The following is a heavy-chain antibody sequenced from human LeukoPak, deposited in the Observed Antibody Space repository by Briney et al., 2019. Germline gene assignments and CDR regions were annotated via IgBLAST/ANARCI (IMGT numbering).Heavy chain of an antibody. CDR1: GYTFTGYY. Sequence: ASVKVSCKASGYTFTGYYMHWVRQAPGQGLEWMGWINPNSGGTNYAQKFQGRVTMTRDTSISTAYMELSSLRAEDTAVYYCARDSRSCRSSDCRGDAFDIWGQGTMVTVSS. V-gene: IGHV1-2*02. J-gene: IGHJ3*02. CDR3: ARDSRSCRSSDCRGDAFDI. CDR2: INPNSGGT. D-gene: IGHD6-25*01.